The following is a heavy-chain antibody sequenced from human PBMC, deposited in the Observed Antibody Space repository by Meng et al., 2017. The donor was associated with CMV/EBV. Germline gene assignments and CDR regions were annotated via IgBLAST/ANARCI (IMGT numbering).Heavy chain of an antibody. CDR3: ARVVGATWLDS. CDR1: KFTFGSYT. D-gene: IGHD1-26*01. CDR2: ISYDARNK. V-gene: IGHV3-30*04. J-gene: IGHJ4*02. Sequence: GESLKISCAASKFTFGSYTMHWVRQAPGKGLDWVALISYDARNKHYADSVKGRFTISRDNSNSTLYLQMNSLRVEDTAVYYCARVVGATWLDSWGQGTLVTVSS.